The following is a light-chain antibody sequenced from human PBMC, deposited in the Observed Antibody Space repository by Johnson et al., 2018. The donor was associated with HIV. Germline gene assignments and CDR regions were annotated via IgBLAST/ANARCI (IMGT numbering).Light chain of an antibody. CDR2: QNT. CDR3: GTWDNSLKAEV. CDR1: SSNIGSNY. Sequence: QSVLTQPPSVSAAPGQNVTISCSGDSSNIGSNYVSWYQQLPGTAPKLLIYQNTWRPSWIPDRFSGSTPGASATLAITGLQTGDEADYYCGTWDNSLKAEVFGTGTKVTVL. J-gene: IGLJ1*01. V-gene: IGLV1-51*02.